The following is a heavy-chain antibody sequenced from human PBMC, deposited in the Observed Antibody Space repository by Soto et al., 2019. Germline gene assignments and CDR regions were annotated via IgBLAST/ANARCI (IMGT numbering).Heavy chain of an antibody. V-gene: IGHV4-39*01. D-gene: IGHD3-10*01. CDR2: IYYSGST. Sequence: PSETLSLTCTVSGGSISSSSYYWGWIRQPPGRGLEWIGSIYYSGSTYYNPSLNSRVTISVDTSKNQFSLKLTSVTAADTAVYYCARHVVTMVRGVIRTYYYYGMDVWGQGTTVTVSS. CDR3: ARHVVTMVRGVIRTYYYYGMDV. CDR1: GGSISSSSYY. J-gene: IGHJ6*02.